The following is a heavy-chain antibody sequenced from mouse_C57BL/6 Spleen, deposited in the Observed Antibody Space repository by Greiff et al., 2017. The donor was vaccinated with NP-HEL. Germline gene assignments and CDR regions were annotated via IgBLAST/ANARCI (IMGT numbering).Heavy chain of an antibody. CDR3: ARHAPLYYDYEDYYCDY. V-gene: IGHV1-62-2*01. J-gene: IGHJ2*01. D-gene: IGHD2-4*01. Sequence: QVQLQQSGAELVKPGASVKLSCKASGYTFTEYTIHWVKQRSGQGLEWIGWFYPGSGSIKYNEKFKDKATLTADKSSSTVYMELSRLTSEDSAVYFCARHAPLYYDYEDYYCDYWGQGTTLTVSS. CDR2: FYPGSGSI. CDR1: GYTFTEYT.